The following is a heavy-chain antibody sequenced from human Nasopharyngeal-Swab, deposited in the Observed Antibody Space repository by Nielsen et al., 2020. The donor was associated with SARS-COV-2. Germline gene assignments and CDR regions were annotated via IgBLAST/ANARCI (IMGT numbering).Heavy chain of an antibody. Sequence: WIRQPPGKGLEWIGYIYYSGSTNYNPSLKSRVTISVDTSKNQFSLKLSSVTAADTAVYYCASLGRLGYYDITRRRAFGIWGQGTMVTVSS. CDR3: ASLGRLGYYDITRRRAFGI. J-gene: IGHJ3*02. V-gene: IGHV4-59*01. CDR2: IYYSGST. D-gene: IGHD3-22*01.